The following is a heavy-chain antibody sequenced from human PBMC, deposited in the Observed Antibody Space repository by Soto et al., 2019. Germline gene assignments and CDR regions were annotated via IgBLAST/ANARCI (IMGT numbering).Heavy chain of an antibody. Sequence: EVQLLESGGGLVQPGGSLRLSCAASGFTFSSYAMSWVRQAPGKGLEWVTTISGSGASTYYADSVKGRFTISRDISKDTLYLQMNSLRAEDTAVYYCAKEAHLAYFDYWGQGTLVTVSS. CDR1: GFTFSSYA. CDR3: AKEAHLAYFDY. V-gene: IGHV3-23*01. CDR2: ISGSGAST. J-gene: IGHJ4*02.